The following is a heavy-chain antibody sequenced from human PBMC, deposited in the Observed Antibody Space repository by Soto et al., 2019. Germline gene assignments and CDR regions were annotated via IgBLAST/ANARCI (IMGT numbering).Heavy chain of an antibody. Sequence: EVQLVESGGGLVQPGGSLRLSCAASKFSFSGYWMHWVRQAPGKGLMWVSRVNPDGSTTTYADSVKGRFTISRDNAKNTVFLQMNSLRADDTAVYYCAKVASRSYDWLDPWGQGTLVTVSS. V-gene: IGHV3-74*01. CDR3: AKVASRSYDWLDP. J-gene: IGHJ5*02. CDR1: KFSFSGYW. D-gene: IGHD1-26*01. CDR2: VNPDGSTT.